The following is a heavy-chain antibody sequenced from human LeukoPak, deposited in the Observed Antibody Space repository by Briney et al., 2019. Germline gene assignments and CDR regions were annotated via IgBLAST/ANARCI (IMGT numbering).Heavy chain of an antibody. CDR1: GYTFSSYG. CDR2: IWYDGSNK. CDR3: ARFFEPASSGPWFDP. V-gene: IGHV3-33*01. D-gene: IGHD6-25*01. Sequence: GGSLRLSCAASGYTFSSYGVHWVRQAPGKGLEWVAVIWYDGSNKYYADSVKGRFTISRDNSKNTLYLQMNSLRAEDTAVYYCARFFEPASSGPWFDPWGQGTLVTVSS. J-gene: IGHJ5*02.